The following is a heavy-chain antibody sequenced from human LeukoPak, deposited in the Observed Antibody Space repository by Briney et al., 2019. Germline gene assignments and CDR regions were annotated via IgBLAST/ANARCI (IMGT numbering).Heavy chain of an antibody. V-gene: IGHV4-34*01. J-gene: IGHJ5*02. CDR1: GGSFSGYY. CDR2: INHIGST. D-gene: IGHD3-10*01. Sequence: SETLSLTCAVYGGSFSGYYWSWIRQPPGKGLEWIGEINHIGSTNYNPSLKSRVTISVDTSKNQFSLKLSSVTAADTAVYYCARGRGSGSYTWGQGTLVTVSS. CDR3: ARGRGSGSYT.